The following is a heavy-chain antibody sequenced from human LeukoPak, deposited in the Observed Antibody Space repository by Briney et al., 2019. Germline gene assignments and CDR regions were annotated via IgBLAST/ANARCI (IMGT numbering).Heavy chain of an antibody. V-gene: IGHV3-7*01. D-gene: IGHD3-10*01. CDR2: IKQDGSEK. Sequence: GGSLRLSCAASGFIFSSYWMSWVRQAPGKGLEWVANIKQDGSEKYYVDSVKGRFTISRDNAKNSLYLQMNSLRAEDTAVYYCARDRAQDVWGQGTTVTVSS. CDR1: GFIFSSYW. J-gene: IGHJ6*02. CDR3: ARDRAQDV.